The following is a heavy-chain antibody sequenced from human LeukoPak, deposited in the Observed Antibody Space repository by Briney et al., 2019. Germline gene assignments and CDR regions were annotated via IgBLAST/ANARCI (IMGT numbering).Heavy chain of an antibody. D-gene: IGHD2-15*01. CDR3: AREPRAIGYCSGGSCYYYHGMDV. V-gene: IGHV1-3*01. J-gene: IGHJ6*02. CDR1: GYTFTSYA. CDR2: INAGNGNT. Sequence: ASVKVSCKASGYTFTSYAMHWVRQAPGQRLEWMGWINAGNGNTKYSQKFQGRVTITRDTSASTAYMELSSLRSEDTAVYYCAREPRAIGYCSGGSCYYYHGMDVWGQGTTVTVSS.